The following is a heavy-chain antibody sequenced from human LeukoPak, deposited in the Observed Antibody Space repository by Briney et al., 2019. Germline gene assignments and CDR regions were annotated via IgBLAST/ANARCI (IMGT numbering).Heavy chain of an antibody. CDR2: IYCSANT. V-gene: IGHV4-39*01. CDR1: GGSISSNSYY. D-gene: IGHD2-21*02. Sequence: SETLSLTCTVSGGSISSNSYYWGWIRQPPGKGLEWIGSIYCSANTYYNPSLNSRVTIFVDTSKNEFSLNLSSVTAADTAVYYCARPSYCGGDCYNFDSWGQGTLVTVSS. CDR3: ARPSYCGGDCYNFDS. J-gene: IGHJ4*02.